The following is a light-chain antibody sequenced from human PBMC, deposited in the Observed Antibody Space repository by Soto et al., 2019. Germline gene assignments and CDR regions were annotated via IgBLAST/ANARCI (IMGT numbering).Light chain of an antibody. CDR3: GTWDSSLSAVI. Sequence: QSVLTPPPSVSAAPGQKVTISCSGSSSNIGKNYVSWYQQLPGTAPKLLIYDNNKRPSGIPDRFSGSKSGTSATLGITGLQTGDEADYYCGTWDSSLSAVIIGGGTKLTVL. CDR1: SSNIGKNY. J-gene: IGLJ2*01. V-gene: IGLV1-51*01. CDR2: DNN.